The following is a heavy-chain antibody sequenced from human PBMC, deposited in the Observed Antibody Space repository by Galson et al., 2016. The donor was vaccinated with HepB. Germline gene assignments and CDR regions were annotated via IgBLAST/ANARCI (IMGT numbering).Heavy chain of an antibody. J-gene: IGHJ6*02. D-gene: IGHD1-7*01. CDR3: VRVRNPGTTTRRLDV. CDR1: GGPVNSGGHD. CDR2: ISYTGAT. Sequence: TLSLTCSVSGGPVNSGGHDWTWIRQRPGRVLEWVGSISYTGATYHNLSLGYRVTMSVDTPKNQFSLTLTSVTAADTAVYYCVRVRNPGTTTRRLDVWGQGTTV. V-gene: IGHV4-31*03.